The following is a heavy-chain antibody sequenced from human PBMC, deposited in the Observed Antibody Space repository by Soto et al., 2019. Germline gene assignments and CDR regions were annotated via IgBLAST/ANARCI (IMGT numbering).Heavy chain of an antibody. Sequence: QVQLQESGPGLVKPSQTLSLTCTVSGGSISSGGYYWSWIRQHPGKGLEWIGYIYYSGSTYYNPSRKSRVTKSVDTSKNQSSLKLSSVTAAATAVYYCARAARVPEGDMIDYWGQGTLVTVSS. CDR3: ARAARVPEGDMIDY. J-gene: IGHJ4*02. D-gene: IGHD2-15*01. CDR1: GGSISSGGYY. CDR2: IYYSGST. V-gene: IGHV4-31*03.